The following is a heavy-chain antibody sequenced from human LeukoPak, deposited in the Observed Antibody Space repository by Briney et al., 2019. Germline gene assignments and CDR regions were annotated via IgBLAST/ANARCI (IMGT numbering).Heavy chain of an antibody. CDR1: GGSISSSSYY. Sequence: SETLSLTCTVSGGSISSSSYYWGWIRQPPGKGLEWIGSIYYSGSTYYNPSLKSRVTISVDTSKNQFSLKLSSVTAADTVVYYCAREVALGIVVVVAATLRWFDPWGQGTLVTVSS. CDR2: IYYSGST. D-gene: IGHD2-15*01. V-gene: IGHV4-39*07. CDR3: AREVALGIVVVVAATLRWFDP. J-gene: IGHJ5*02.